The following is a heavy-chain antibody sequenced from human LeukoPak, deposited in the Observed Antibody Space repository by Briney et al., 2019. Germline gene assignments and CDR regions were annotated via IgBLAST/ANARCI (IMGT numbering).Heavy chain of an antibody. D-gene: IGHD6-13*01. J-gene: IGHJ5*02. V-gene: IGHV4-39*01. Sequence: SETLSLTCTVSGGSISSSSYYWGWIRQPPGKGLEWIGSIYYSGSTYYNPSLKSRVTISVDTSKNQFSLKLSSVTAADTAVYYCARRVAAAGTKWFDPWGQGTLVTVSS. CDR1: GGSISSSSYY. CDR3: ARRVAAAGTKWFDP. CDR2: IYYSGST.